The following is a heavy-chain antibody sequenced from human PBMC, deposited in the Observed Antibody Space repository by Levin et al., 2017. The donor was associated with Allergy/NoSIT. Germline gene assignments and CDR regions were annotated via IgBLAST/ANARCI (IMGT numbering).Heavy chain of an antibody. CDR2: VFYSGST. CDR3: ARSVAVGGTFKFDY. CDR1: GGSISDYY. D-gene: IGHD6-19*01. J-gene: IGHJ4*02. V-gene: IGHV4-59*01. Sequence: PGGSLRLSCTVSGGSISDYYWNWIRQPPGKGLEWLGYVFYSGSTTYNPSLKSRVTISVDTSRNQFSLKLSSVTAADTAVYYCARSVAVGGTFKFDYWGQGTLVTLSS.